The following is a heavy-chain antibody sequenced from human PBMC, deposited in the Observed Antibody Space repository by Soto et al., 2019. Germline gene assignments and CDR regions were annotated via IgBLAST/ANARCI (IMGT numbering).Heavy chain of an antibody. CDR3: ARAVEAAAGTAFPDPYYYYMYF. CDR1: GYTFTSYV. V-gene: IGHV1-18*01. J-gene: IGHJ6*03. CDR2: ISAYNGNT. Sequence: SSVKVSCKASGYTFTSYVISWVRHAPGQGLEWMGWISAYNGNTNYAQKLQGRVTMTTDTSTSTAYMELRSLRSDDTAVYYCARAVEAAAGTAFPDPYYYYMYFWGKGATVTVSS. D-gene: IGHD6-13*01.